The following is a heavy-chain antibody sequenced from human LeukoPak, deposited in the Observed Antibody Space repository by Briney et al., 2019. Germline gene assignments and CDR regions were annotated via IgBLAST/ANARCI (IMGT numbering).Heavy chain of an antibody. J-gene: IGHJ6*03. V-gene: IGHV4-4*09. D-gene: IGHD3-3*01. CDR3: ARHSKSYYDFWSGYYAYYYYKDV. Sequence: PSETLSLTCTVSGGSISSYYWSWIRQPPGKGLEWIGYTYTSGSTNYNPSLKSRVTISVDTSKNQFSLKLSSVTAADTAVYYCARHSKSYYDFWSGYYAYYYYKDVWGKGTTVTVSS. CDR2: TYTSGST. CDR1: GGSISSYY.